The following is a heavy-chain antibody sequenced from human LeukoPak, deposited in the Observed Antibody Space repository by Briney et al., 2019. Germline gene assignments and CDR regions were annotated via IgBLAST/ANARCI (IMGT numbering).Heavy chain of an antibody. V-gene: IGHV3-7*01. CDR1: GLTFSSYW. J-gene: IGHJ4*02. Sequence: GGSLRLSCAASGLTFSSYWMSWVRQAPGKGLEWVASINEDGSDKYYVDSVKGRFTISRDNAKNSPYLQMNSLRAEDTAVYYCARDTYRFDDYWGQGTLVTVSS. CDR2: INEDGSDK. CDR3: ARDTYRFDDY.